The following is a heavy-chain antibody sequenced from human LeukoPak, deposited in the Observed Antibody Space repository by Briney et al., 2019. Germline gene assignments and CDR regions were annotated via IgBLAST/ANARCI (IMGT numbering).Heavy chain of an antibody. D-gene: IGHD3-22*01. V-gene: IGHV4-59*08. Sequence: PSETLSLTCTVSGGSISSYYWSWIRQPPGKGLEWIGYIYYSGSTNYNPSLKSRVTISVDTSKNQFSLKLSSVTAADTAVYYCARQFHYYSSGYYSGDAFDIWGQGTMVTVSS. CDR1: GGSISSYY. J-gene: IGHJ3*02. CDR2: IYYSGST. CDR3: ARQFHYYSSGYYSGDAFDI.